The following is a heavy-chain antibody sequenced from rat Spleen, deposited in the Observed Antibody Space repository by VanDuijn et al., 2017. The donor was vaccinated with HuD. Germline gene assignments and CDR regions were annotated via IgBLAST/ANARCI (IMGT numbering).Heavy chain of an antibody. CDR2: ISTGGGNT. CDR3: ARRYYDGTYYPVMDA. V-gene: IGHV5-25*01. D-gene: IGHD1-12*02. Sequence: EVQLVESGGGLVQPGRSLKLSCAASGFTFSDYYMAWVRQAPTKGLEWVASISTGGGNTYYRDSVKGRFTISRDNAKSTLYLQMDSLRSEDTATYYCARRYYDGTYYPVMDAWGQGASVTVSS. CDR1: GFTFSDYY. J-gene: IGHJ4*01.